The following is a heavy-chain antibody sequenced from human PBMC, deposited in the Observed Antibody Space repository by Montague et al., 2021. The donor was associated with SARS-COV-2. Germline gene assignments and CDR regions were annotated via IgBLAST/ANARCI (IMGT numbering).Heavy chain of an antibody. CDR2: IYYSGSN. CDR3: ARGSGWMGNAFDI. V-gene: IGHV4-59*01. J-gene: IGHJ3*02. D-gene: IGHD6-19*01. CDR1: GGSISSYY. Sequence: SETLSLTCTVSGGSISSYYWSWIRQPPGKGLEWIGYIYYSGSNNYNPSLKSRVTISVDTSENQFSLKLSSVTAADTAVYYCARGSGWMGNAFDIWGQGTMVPVSS.